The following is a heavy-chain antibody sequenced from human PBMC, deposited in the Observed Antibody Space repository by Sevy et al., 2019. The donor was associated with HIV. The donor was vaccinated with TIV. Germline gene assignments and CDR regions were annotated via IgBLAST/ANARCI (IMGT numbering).Heavy chain of an antibody. CDR2: TSSSRSYT. CDR3: ARVRYNYGQKDFDY. D-gene: IGHD5-18*01. J-gene: IGHJ4*02. Sequence: GGSLRLSCTASGFTFTDYYMSWIRQAPGKGLEWISYTSSSRSYTNHADSVKGRFTISRDNAKHSLYLQMNSLRVEDTAVYYCARVRYNYGQKDFDYWGQGTLVTVSS. CDR1: GFTFTDYY. V-gene: IGHV3-11*06.